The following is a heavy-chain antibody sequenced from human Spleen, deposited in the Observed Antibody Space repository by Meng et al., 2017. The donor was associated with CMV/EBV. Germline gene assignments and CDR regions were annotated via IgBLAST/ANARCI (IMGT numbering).Heavy chain of an antibody. CDR3: ARYLAIAAAGLNDAFYI. Sequence: VGSLRLSCAASGFTFSSYGMHWVRQAPGKGLEWVSVIYSGGSTYYADSVKGRFTISRDNSKNTLYLQMNSLRGEDTAVYYCARYLAIAAAGLNDAFYIWGQGTMVTVSS. D-gene: IGHD6-13*01. V-gene: IGHV3-NL1*01. J-gene: IGHJ3*02. CDR2: IYSGGST. CDR1: GFTFSSYG.